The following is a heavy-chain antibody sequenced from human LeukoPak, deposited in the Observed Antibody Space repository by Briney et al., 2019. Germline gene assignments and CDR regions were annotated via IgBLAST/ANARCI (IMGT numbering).Heavy chain of an antibody. D-gene: IGHD3-22*01. V-gene: IGHV4-59*11. J-gene: IGHJ3*02. Sequence: SETLSLNCTVSSDSSCSHYWSWMRHPPGKGLEWSGYIFYVERANYNPSLKSRVTISVDTSKNQFSLKLNSVTAADTAVYYCARDYYDSRGEAFDIWGQGTMVTVSS. CDR1: SDSSCSHY. CDR3: ARDYYDSRGEAFDI. CDR2: IFYVERA.